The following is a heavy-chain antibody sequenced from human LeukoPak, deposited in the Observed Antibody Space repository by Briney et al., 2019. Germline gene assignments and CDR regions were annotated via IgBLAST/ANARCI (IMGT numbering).Heavy chain of an antibody. CDR3: ARAYSSGWYGDY. Sequence: QTGGSLRLSCAASGFTFSSYPMSWVRQAPGKGLEWVSAISGSGGDTYYADSVKGRFTISRDNSKNTLYLQMNSLRAEDTALYYCARAYSSGWYGDYWGQGTLVTVSS. D-gene: IGHD6-19*01. CDR2: ISGSGGDT. J-gene: IGHJ4*02. V-gene: IGHV3-23*01. CDR1: GFTFSSYP.